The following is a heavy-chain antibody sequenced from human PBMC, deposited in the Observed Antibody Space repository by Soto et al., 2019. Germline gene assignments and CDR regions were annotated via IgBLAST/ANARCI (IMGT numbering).Heavy chain of an antibody. J-gene: IGHJ4*02. V-gene: IGHV1-8*01. CDR2: VNPNNGDT. CDR3: AKVSRKGSAIDFDY. D-gene: IGHD3-10*01. Sequence: QVQLVQSGAELKKPGASVKVSCKASGYTFSNYDMNWVRQATGQGPEWIGWVNPNNGDTCYAQKFHGRVTLTTDSSTTTAYMELTSLRSEDTAIYYCAKVSRKGSAIDFDYWGQGTLITVSS. CDR1: GYTFSNYD.